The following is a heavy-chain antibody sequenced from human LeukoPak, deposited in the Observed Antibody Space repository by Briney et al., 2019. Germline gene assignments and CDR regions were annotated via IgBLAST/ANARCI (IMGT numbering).Heavy chain of an antibody. Sequence: SETLSLTCAVYGGSFSGYYWSWIRQPPGKGLEWIGEIHHSGSTNYNPSLKSRVTISVDTSKNQFSLKLSSVTAADTAVYYCASGATPYYYYGMDVWGQGTTVTVSS. D-gene: IGHD1-26*01. CDR3: ASGATPYYYYGMDV. CDR2: IHHSGST. V-gene: IGHV4-34*01. J-gene: IGHJ6*02. CDR1: GGSFSGYY.